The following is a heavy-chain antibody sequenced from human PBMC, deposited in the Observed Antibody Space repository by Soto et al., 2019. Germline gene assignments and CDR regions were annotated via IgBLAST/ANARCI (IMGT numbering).Heavy chain of an antibody. CDR2: IHYSGST. J-gene: IGHJ5*02. CDR1: GGSISSGGYY. CDR3: ASEVTRYNWFDP. D-gene: IGHD4-4*01. V-gene: IGHV4-31*03. Sequence: SETLSLTCTVSGGSISSGGYYWSWIRQHPGKGLEWIGYIHYSGSTYYNPSLKSRVTISVDTSKNQFSLKLSSVTAADTAVYYCASEVTRYNWFDPWGQGTLVTVSS.